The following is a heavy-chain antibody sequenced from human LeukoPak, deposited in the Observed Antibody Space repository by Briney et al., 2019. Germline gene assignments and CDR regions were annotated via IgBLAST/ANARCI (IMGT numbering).Heavy chain of an antibody. Sequence: KPSETLSLTCAVYGGSFSGYYWSWVRQPPGKGLEWMGEMNHSESTNYNPSLKSRVTISVDTSKHQFSLKLSSVTAADTAVYYCASTSLAVAGNWGNWFDPWGQGSLVTVSS. CDR1: GGSFSGYY. D-gene: IGHD6-19*01. CDR3: ASTSLAVAGNWGNWFDP. V-gene: IGHV4-34*01. J-gene: IGHJ5*02. CDR2: MNHSEST.